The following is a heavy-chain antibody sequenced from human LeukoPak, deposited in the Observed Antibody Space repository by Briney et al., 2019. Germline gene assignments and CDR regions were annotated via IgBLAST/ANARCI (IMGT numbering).Heavy chain of an antibody. D-gene: IGHD3-10*01. CDR1: GGSIISTNYY. V-gene: IGHV4-39*07. CDR3: ARGPPRPYYYGSGSYYNYYFDY. J-gene: IGHJ4*02. Sequence: PSETLSLTCTVSGGSIISTNYYWGWIRQPPGKGLEWIGSIYYSGSTYYNPSPKSRVTISVDTSKSQFSLKLSSVTAADTAVYYCARGPPRPYYYGSGSYYNYYFDYWGQGTLVTVSS. CDR2: IYYSGST.